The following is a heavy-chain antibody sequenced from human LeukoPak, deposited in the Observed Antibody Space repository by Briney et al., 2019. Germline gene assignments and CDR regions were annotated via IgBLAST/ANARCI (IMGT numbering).Heavy chain of an antibody. CDR3: ARDRGMSSGSIDY. Sequence: GGSLRLSCAASGFTFSSYWMSWVRQAPGKGLEWVANIKQDGSEKYYVDSVKGRFTISRDNAKNSLYLQMNSLRAEDTAVYYCARDRGMSSGSIDYWGQGTLVTVSS. V-gene: IGHV3-7*01. D-gene: IGHD6-19*01. J-gene: IGHJ4*02. CDR1: GFTFSSYW. CDR2: IKQDGSEK.